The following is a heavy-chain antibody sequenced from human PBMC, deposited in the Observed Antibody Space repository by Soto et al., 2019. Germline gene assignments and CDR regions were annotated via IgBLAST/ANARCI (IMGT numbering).Heavy chain of an antibody. D-gene: IGHD6-19*01. CDR2: ISGSGDTT. V-gene: IGHV3-23*01. CDR3: SPDSSGGEVDS. J-gene: IGHJ4*02. Sequence: EVQLLESGGGLVQPGGSLRLSCAASGFSFSSYAMNWVRQAPEKGLEWVSLISGSGDTTHYADSVKGRFTISRDNSKNTLYLEMNSLRAEDTAVYHCSPDSSGGEVDSWGQGTLVTVFS. CDR1: GFSFSSYA.